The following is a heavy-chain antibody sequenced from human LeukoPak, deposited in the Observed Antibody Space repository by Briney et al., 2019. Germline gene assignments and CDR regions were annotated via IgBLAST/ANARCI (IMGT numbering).Heavy chain of an antibody. J-gene: IGHJ3*02. D-gene: IGHD1-26*01. CDR3: AGFSVGAIDRAFDI. CDR1: GFTFSDYY. Sequence: GGSLRLSCAASGFTFSDYYMSWIRQAPGKGLEWVSYISSSGSTIYYADSVKGRFTISRDNAKNSLYLQMNSLRAEDTAVYYCAGFSVGAIDRAFDIWGQGTMVTVSS. CDR2: ISSSGSTI. V-gene: IGHV3-11*01.